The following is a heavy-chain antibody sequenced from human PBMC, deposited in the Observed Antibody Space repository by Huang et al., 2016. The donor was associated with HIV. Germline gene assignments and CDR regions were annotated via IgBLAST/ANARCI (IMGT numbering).Heavy chain of an antibody. J-gene: IGHJ4*02. CDR1: GFTFSSYA. Sequence: EVQLLESGGGLVQPGGSLRLSCAASGFTFSSYAMGWVRQAPGKGLEWVSSITGRGSSSYYADSGKGRFTISRDNSKNTLYLQMNSLRAEDTAIYYCAKADSGAAAGSLVDYWGQGTLVTVSS. CDR3: AKADSGAAAGSLVDY. D-gene: IGHD6-13*01. CDR2: ITGRGSSS. V-gene: IGHV3-23*01.